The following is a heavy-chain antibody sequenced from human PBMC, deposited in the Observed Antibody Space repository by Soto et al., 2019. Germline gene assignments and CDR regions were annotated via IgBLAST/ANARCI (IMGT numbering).Heavy chain of an antibody. Sequence: GASVKVSCKASGGTFSSYAISWVRQAPGQGLEWMGGIIPIFGTANYAQKFQGRVTITADESTSTAYMELSSLRSEDTAVYYCAREGRYCSSTSCLYYFDYWGQGTLVTVSS. CDR1: GGTFSSYA. D-gene: IGHD2-2*01. J-gene: IGHJ4*02. CDR2: IIPIFGTA. V-gene: IGHV1-69*13. CDR3: AREGRYCSSTSCLYYFDY.